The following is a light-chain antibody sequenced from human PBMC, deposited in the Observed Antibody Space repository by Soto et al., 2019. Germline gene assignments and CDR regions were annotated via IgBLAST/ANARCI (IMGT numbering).Light chain of an antibody. CDR1: QSIRSNY. CDR2: GAS. J-gene: IGKJ1*01. Sequence: EIVLTQSPGTLSLSPGERATLSCRASQSIRSNYLAWYQQKPGQAPRLLIYGASRRPTGIPDRFSGSGSGTDFILTISRLEPEDFAVYYCQQYGDAPQTFGQGTKVEI. CDR3: QQYGDAPQT. V-gene: IGKV3-20*01.